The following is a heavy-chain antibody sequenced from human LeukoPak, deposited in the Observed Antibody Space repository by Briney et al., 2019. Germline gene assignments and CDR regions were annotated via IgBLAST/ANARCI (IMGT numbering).Heavy chain of an antibody. J-gene: IGHJ6*02. D-gene: IGHD3-10*01. Sequence: NSSETLSLTCAVYGGSFSGYYWSWIRQPPGKGLEWIGEINHSGSTNYNPSLKSRVTISVDTSKNQFSLKLSSVTAADTAVYARGRITMVRGILDVWGQGTTVTVSS. CDR3: GRITMVRGILDV. CDR1: GGSFSGYY. CDR2: INHSGST. V-gene: IGHV4-34*01.